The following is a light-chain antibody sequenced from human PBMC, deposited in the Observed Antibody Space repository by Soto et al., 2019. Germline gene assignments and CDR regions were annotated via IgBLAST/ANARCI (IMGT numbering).Light chain of an antibody. CDR1: QSISSS. CDR2: AAS. V-gene: IGKV1-39*01. Sequence: DIQMTQSPSSLSASVGDRVTITCRASQSISSSLNWYQQKPGKAPKLLIYAASSLQSGVPARFSGSGSGTDFTLTISSLQPEDFATYYCQQSYITPWTFGQGTKVEIK. CDR3: QQSYITPWT. J-gene: IGKJ1*01.